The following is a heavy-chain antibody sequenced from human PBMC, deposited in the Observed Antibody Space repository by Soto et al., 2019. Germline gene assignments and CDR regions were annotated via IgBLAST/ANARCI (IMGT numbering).Heavy chain of an antibody. CDR3: ARVLSSDILTGYPQYFDY. CDR2: ISYDGSNK. CDR1: GFTFSSYA. J-gene: IGHJ4*02. D-gene: IGHD3-9*01. Sequence: GGSLRLSCAASGFTFSSYAMHWVRQAPGKGLEWVAVISYDGSNKYYADSVEGRFTISRDNSKNTLYLQMNSLRAEDTAVYYCARVLSSDILTGYPQYFDYWGQGTLVTVSS. V-gene: IGHV3-30-3*01.